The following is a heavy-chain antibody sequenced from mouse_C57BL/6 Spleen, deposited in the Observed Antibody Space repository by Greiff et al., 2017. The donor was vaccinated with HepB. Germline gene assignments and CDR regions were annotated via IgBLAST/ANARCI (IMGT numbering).Heavy chain of an antibody. CDR3: AREDSSGYGWFAY. D-gene: IGHD3-2*02. CDR2: IYPGDGDT. J-gene: IGHJ3*01. Sequence: QVQLQQSGPELVKPGASVKISCKASGYAFSSSWMNWVKQRPGKGLEWIGRIYPGDGDTNYNGKFKGKATLTADKSSSTAYMQLSSLTSEDSAVYFCAREDSSGYGWFAYWGQGTLVTVSA. V-gene: IGHV1-82*01. CDR1: GYAFSSSW.